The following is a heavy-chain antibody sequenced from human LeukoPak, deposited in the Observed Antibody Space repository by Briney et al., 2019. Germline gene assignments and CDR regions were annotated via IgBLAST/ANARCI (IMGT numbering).Heavy chain of an antibody. Sequence: GGSLRLSCAASGFTFSSYAMHWVRQAPGKGLEWVAVISYDGSNKYYADSVKGRFTISRDNSKNTLHLQMNSLRAEDTAVYYCARDPGIYCSSTSCLKYYYYMDVWGKGTTVTVSS. CDR3: ARDPGIYCSSTSCLKYYYYMDV. V-gene: IGHV3-30-3*01. CDR1: GFTFSSYA. J-gene: IGHJ6*03. CDR2: ISYDGSNK. D-gene: IGHD2-2*01.